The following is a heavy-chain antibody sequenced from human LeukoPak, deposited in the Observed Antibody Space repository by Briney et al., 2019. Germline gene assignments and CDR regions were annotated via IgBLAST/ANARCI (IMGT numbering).Heavy chain of an antibody. J-gene: IGHJ3*02. CDR3: ARDSDWGRSDAFDI. CDR2: INPGGGNT. V-gene: IGHV1-46*01. Sequence: AASVKVSCKASGYTFSSYYIHWVRQAPGQGLEWMAIINPGGGNTNYAQKFQGRVTLTRDTSTSTVYVEVSSLRSDDTAVYYCARDSDWGRSDAFDIWGQGTMVTVSS. D-gene: IGHD7-27*01. CDR1: GYTFSSYY.